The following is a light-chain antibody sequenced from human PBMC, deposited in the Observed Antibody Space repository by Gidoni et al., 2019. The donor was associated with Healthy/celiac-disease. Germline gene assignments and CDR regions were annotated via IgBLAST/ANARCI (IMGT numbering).Light chain of an antibody. CDR1: QRIGSS. CDR3: HQSSSLPS. V-gene: IGKV6-21*01. J-gene: IGKJ2*03. Sequence: EIVMTQSPDFQAVTQQEKVHITCRASQRIGSSLHWYQHNPDQSPKLLITYASQSFSGVPARCSGSGSGTDFTLTINRLEAEDAATYYCHQSSSLPSFGQWTKLEIK. CDR2: YAS.